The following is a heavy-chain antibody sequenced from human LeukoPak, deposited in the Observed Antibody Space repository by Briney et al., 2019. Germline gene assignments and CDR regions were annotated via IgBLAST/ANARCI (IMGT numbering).Heavy chain of an antibody. J-gene: IGHJ4*02. CDR2: ISAYNGNT. Sequence: SVKVSCKASEYTFTTYDINWVRQATGQGLEWMGWISAYNGNTNYAQKLQGRVTMTTDTSTITAYMELRSLRSDDTAVYYCARDLLRRGPSTFDYWGQGTLVTVSS. V-gene: IGHV1-18*01. CDR1: EYTFTTYD. D-gene: IGHD4-17*01. CDR3: ARDLLRRGPSTFDY.